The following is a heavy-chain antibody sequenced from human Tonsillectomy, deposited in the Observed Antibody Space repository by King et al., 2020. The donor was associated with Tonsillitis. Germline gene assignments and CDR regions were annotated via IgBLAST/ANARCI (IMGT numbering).Heavy chain of an antibody. Sequence: VQLVESGGGLVQPGGSLRLSCAASGFTFSNYAMNWVRQAPGKGLEWVSSLSESGDTQEYADSVRGRFTISRVNSRNTLYLQLNTLRADDTAVYYCAKQFLDASWGQGTLVTVSS. D-gene: IGHD1-1*01. CDR1: GFTFSNYA. V-gene: IGHV3-23*04. CDR3: AKQFLDAS. J-gene: IGHJ4*02. CDR2: LSESGDTQ.